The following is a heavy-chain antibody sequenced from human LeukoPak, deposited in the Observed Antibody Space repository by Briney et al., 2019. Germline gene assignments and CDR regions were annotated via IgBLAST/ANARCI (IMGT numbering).Heavy chain of an antibody. CDR2: ISDDGNNK. V-gene: IGHV3-30-3*01. D-gene: IGHD5-12*01. CDR1: GFTFNKYS. J-gene: IGHJ4*02. Sequence: GGSLRLSCAASGFTFNKYSFHWVRQAPGKGLEWVAVISDDGNNKYYVDPVKGRFTISRDNSKNTQYLQMNSLRTEDTAMYYCARSYRYSGWKYFDYWGQGTLVTVSS. CDR3: ARSYRYSGWKYFDY.